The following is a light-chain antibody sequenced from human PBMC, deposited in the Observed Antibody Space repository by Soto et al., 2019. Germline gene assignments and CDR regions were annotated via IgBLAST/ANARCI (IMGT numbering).Light chain of an antibody. Sequence: EIVLTQSPATLSVSPGERATLSCRASQSVNKHLAWYQHKPGQAPRLLIYGASSRATGIPDRFSGSGSGTDFTLTISRLEPEDFAVYYCQQYGSSPTTFGQGTKVDI. CDR1: QSVNKH. J-gene: IGKJ1*01. CDR2: GAS. V-gene: IGKV3-20*01. CDR3: QQYGSSPTT.